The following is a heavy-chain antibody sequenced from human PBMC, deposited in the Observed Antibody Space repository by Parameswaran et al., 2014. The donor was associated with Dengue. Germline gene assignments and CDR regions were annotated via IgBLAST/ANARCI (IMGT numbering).Heavy chain of an antibody. J-gene: IGHJ6*02. V-gene: IGHV1-69*01. CDR2: IIPIVGAT. CDR3: AGPRSYDFWSVYYSNYYYDMDV. D-gene: IGHD3-3*01. Sequence: WVRQAPGQGLEWMGGIIPIVGATNYAQKFQGRVTITADESTTTAYMELSSLRSEDTAVYYCAGPRSYDFWSVYYSNYYYDMDVWGQGTTVTVSS.